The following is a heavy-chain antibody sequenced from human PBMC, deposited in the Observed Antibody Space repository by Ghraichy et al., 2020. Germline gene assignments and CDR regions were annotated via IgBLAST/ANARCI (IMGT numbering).Heavy chain of an antibody. D-gene: IGHD6-13*01. CDR1: GGSFSGYY. CDR3: ASGIAAADNYYYYMDV. V-gene: IGHV4-34*01. CDR2: INHSGST. J-gene: IGHJ6*03. Sequence: SETLSLTCAVYGGSFSGYYWSWIRQPPGKGLEWIGEINHSGSTNYNPSLKSRVTISVDTSKNQFSLKLSSVTAAETAVYYCASGIAAADNYYYYMDVWGKGTTVTVSS.